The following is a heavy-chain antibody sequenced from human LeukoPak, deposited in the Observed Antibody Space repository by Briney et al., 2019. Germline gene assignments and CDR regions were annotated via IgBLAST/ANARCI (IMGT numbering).Heavy chain of an antibody. V-gene: IGHV1-2*02. D-gene: IGHD6-25*01. J-gene: IGHJ4*02. CDR3: ARVPPHKAPAADW. Sequence: ASVKVSCKASGYTFTGYYMHWVRQAPGQGLEWMGWINPNSGGTNYAQKLQGRVTMTTDTSTSTAYMELRSLRSDDTAVYYCARVPPHKAPAADWWGQGTLVTVSS. CDR2: INPNSGGT. CDR1: GYTFTGYY.